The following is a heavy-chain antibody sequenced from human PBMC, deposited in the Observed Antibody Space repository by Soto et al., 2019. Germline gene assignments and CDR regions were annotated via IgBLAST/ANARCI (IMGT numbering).Heavy chain of an antibody. J-gene: IGHJ6*02. V-gene: IGHV1-69*01. CDR1: GGTFSSYA. Sequence: VQLVQSGAEVKKPGSSVKVSCKASGGTFSSYAISWVRQAPGQGLEWMGGIIPIFGTANYAQKFQGRVTITADESTSTAYMELSSLRSEDTAVYYCARDIVVVVAANPYYYYYGMDVWGQGTTVTVSS. CDR3: ARDIVVVVAANPYYYYYGMDV. D-gene: IGHD2-15*01. CDR2: IIPIFGTA.